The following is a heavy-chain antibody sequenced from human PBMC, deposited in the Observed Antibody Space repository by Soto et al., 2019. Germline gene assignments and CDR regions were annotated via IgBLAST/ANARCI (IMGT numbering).Heavy chain of an antibody. CDR2: IYYSGST. CDR3: ARTRDSSRWGQYYYYYYGMDV. CDR1: GGSISSYY. D-gene: IGHD6-19*01. Sequence: SSETLSLTCTVSGGSISSYYWSWIRQPPGKGLEWIGYIYYSGSTNYNPSLKSLVTISLDTSKNQFSLKLSSVTAADTAVYYSARTRDSSRWGQYYYYYYGMDVWRQGTTVTVS. J-gene: IGHJ6*02. V-gene: IGHV4-59*01.